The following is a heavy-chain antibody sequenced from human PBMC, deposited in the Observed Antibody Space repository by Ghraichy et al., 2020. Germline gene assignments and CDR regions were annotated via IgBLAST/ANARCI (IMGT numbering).Heavy chain of an antibody. CDR3: ARGYCSSTSCYREWDYFDY. D-gene: IGHD2-2*02. Sequence: GGSLRLSCAASGFTFSSYSMNWVRQAPGKGLEWVSSISSSSSYIYYADSVKGRFTISRDNAKNSLYLQMNSLRAEDTAVYYCARGYCSSTSCYREWDYFDYWGQGTLVTVSS. V-gene: IGHV3-21*01. J-gene: IGHJ4*02. CDR1: GFTFSSYS. CDR2: ISSSSSYI.